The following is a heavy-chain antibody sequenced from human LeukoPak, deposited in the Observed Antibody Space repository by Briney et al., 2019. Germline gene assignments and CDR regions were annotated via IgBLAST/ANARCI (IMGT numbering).Heavy chain of an antibody. CDR1: GFTFSSYS. CDR3: ARDLHCSSTSCYPAFDI. D-gene: IGHD2-2*01. V-gene: IGHV3-21*01. Sequence: GGSLRPSCAASGFTFSSYSMNWVRQAPGKGLEWVSSISSSSSYIYYADSVKGRFTISRDNAKNSLYLQMNSLRAEDTAVYYCARDLHCSSTSCYPAFDIWGQGTMVTVSS. J-gene: IGHJ3*02. CDR2: ISSSSSYI.